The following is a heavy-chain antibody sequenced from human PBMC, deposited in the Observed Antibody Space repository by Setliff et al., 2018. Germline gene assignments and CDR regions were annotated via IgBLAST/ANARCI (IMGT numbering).Heavy chain of an antibody. D-gene: IGHD6-25*01. CDR1: ANTLSTSYY. J-gene: IGHJ3*02. V-gene: IGHV4-38-2*01. CDR3: ASERDAFDI. Sequence: PSETLSLTCAVSANTLSTSYYWGWVRQPPGKGLEWIGDIYKGGSTNYNPSLKSRVTISVDTSKNQFSLKLSSVTAADTAVYYCASERDAFDIWGQGTMVTVSS. CDR2: IYKGGST.